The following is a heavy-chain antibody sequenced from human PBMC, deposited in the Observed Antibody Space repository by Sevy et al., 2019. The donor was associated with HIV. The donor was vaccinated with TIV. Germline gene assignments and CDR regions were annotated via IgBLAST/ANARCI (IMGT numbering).Heavy chain of an antibody. CDR1: GFTLNAYW. Sequence: GGSLRLSCAASGFTLNAYWMHWVRQAPGKGLEWLANINQDGSTQYYAASVKGRFTISRDNAKNLVYLQMNTMRPEDKGLYYCARAIAAAAGFWGQGTLVTVSS. J-gene: IGHJ4*02. V-gene: IGHV3-7*01. CDR2: INQDGSTQ. CDR3: ARAIAAAAGF. D-gene: IGHD6-13*01.